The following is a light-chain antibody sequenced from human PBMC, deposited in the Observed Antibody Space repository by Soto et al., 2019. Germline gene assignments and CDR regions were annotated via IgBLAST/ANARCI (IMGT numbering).Light chain of an antibody. CDR2: KAS. J-gene: IGKJ4*01. CDR1: QSISSW. V-gene: IGKV1-5*03. CDR3: QQYKSYPLT. Sequence: DIQMTQSPSTLSASVGDRVPITCRASQSISSWLAWYQQKPGKAPNLLIYKASTLESGVPSRFSGSGSGTEFTLTISSVQPDDFATYYCQQYKSYPLTFGGGPKVDIK.